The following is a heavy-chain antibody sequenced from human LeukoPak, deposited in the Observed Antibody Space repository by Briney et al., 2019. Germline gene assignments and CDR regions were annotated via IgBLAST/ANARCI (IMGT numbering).Heavy chain of an antibody. CDR2: INHSGST. V-gene: IGHV4-34*01. CDR1: GGSFSGYY. CDR3: ARDRYYYVSGSYRLFDY. Sequence: SETLSLTCAVYGGSFSGYYWSWLRQPPGKGLEWIGEINHSGSTNYNPSLKSRVTISVDTSKNQFSLKLSSVTAADTAVYYCARDRYYYVSGSYRLFDYWGQGTLVTVSS. D-gene: IGHD3-10*01. J-gene: IGHJ4*02.